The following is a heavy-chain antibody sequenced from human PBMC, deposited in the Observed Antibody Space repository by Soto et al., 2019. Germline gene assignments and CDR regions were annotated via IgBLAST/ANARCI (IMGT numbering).Heavy chain of an antibody. V-gene: IGHV3-48*02. Sequence: EVQLVESGGGLVQPGGSLRLSCVASGFTFSTDTMNWVRQAPGKGLEWVAHISTSGATRYYADSVKGRFTISRDNAKTSLYLQMDSLRHEDTAVHYCARLFGSGFDYWGQGTLVTVSS. CDR3: ARLFGSGFDY. CDR2: ISTSGATR. D-gene: IGHD3-10*02. J-gene: IGHJ4*02. CDR1: GFTFSTDT.